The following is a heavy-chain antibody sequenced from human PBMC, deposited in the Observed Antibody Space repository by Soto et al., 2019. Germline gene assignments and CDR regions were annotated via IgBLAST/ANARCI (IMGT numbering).Heavy chain of an antibody. J-gene: IGHJ3*02. Sequence: GGSLRLSCAASGFTFGSYAMHWVRQAPGKGLEWVAVISYDGSNKYYADSVKGRFTISRDNSKNTLYLQMNSLRAEDTAVYYCARDERIDAFDIWGQGTMVTVSS. CDR2: ISYDGSNK. CDR1: GFTFGSYA. V-gene: IGHV3-30-3*01. CDR3: ARDERIDAFDI. D-gene: IGHD1-1*01.